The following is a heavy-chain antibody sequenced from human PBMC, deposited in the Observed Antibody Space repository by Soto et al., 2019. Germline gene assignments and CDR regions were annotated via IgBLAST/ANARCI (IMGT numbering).Heavy chain of an antibody. V-gene: IGHV3-11*01. D-gene: IGHD2-2*01. CDR3: ARGDNVVVPAAIHNDY. CDR2: ISSSGSTI. J-gene: IGHJ4*02. Sequence: GGSLRLSCAASGFTFSDYYMSWIRQAPGKGLEWVSYISSSGSTIYYADSVKGRFTISRDNAKNSLYLQMNSLRAEDTAVYYCARGDNVVVPAAIHNDYWGQGTLVTVSS. CDR1: GFTFSDYY.